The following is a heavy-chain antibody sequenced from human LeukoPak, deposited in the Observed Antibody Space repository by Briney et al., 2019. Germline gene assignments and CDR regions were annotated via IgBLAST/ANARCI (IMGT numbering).Heavy chain of an antibody. D-gene: IGHD3-22*01. V-gene: IGHV3-66*01. J-gene: IGHJ1*01. CDR2: IYSGGST. Sequence: GGSLRLSCAASGFTVSSNYMSWVRQAPGKGLEWVSVIYSGGSTYYADSVKGRFTISRDNSKNTLYLQMNSLRAEDTAVYYCARANAYYYDSSGYYFQHWGQGTLVTVSS. CDR1: GFTVSSNY. CDR3: ARANAYYYDSSGYYFQH.